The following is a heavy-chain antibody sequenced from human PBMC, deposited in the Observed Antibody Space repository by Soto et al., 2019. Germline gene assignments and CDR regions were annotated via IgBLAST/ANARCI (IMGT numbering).Heavy chain of an antibody. V-gene: IGHV3-23*01. CDR3: AKALQTYYDFWSGTSQDY. Sequence: PGGSLRLSCAASEFTFSNYAMSWVRQAPGKGLEWVSSISDNGGTTYYADSVKGRFTISRDNSKNTLYLQMNSLRAEDTAVYYCAKALQTYYDFWSGTSQDYWGQGTLVTVSS. CDR1: EFTFSNYA. CDR2: ISDNGGTT. D-gene: IGHD3-3*01. J-gene: IGHJ4*02.